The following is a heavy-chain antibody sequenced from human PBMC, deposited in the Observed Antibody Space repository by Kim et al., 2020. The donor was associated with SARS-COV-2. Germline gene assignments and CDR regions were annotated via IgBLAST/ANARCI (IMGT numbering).Heavy chain of an antibody. CDR2: ISYDGSNK. Sequence: GGSLRLSCAASGFTFSSYGMHWVRQAPGKGLEWVAVISYDGSNKYYADSVKGRFTISRDNSKNTLYLQMNSLRAEDTAVYYCAKDVGARGDFHYYYGMDVWGQGTTVTVSS. J-gene: IGHJ6*02. V-gene: IGHV3-30*18. D-gene: IGHD2-21*02. CDR3: AKDVGARGDFHYYYGMDV. CDR1: GFTFSSYG.